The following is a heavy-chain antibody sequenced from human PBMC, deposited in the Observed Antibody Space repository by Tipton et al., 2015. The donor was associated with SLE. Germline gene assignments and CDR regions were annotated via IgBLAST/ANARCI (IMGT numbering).Heavy chain of an antibody. J-gene: IGHJ6*03. V-gene: IGHV4-59*02. CDR1: GDSVTDDY. CDR3: SSSGYFYDNYMDV. Sequence: TLSLTCTVSGDSVTDDYWSWIRQPPGKALEWIGLIHYSGTTKYKSSLTSRITMSLDTSNNQFSLKLNSVTAADTAVYYCSSSGYFYDNYMDVWGKGTTVTVSS. CDR2: IHYSGTT. D-gene: IGHD3-22*01.